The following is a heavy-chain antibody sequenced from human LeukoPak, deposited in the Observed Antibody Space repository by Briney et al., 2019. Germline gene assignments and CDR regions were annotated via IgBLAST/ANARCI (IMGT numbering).Heavy chain of an antibody. V-gene: IGHV1-2*02. D-gene: IGHD3-3*01. J-gene: IGHJ4*02. CDR1: GYTFTGYY. CDR2: INPNSGGT. Sequence: ASVKVSCKASGYTFTGYYMHWVRQAPGQGLEWMGWINPNSGGTNYAQKFQGRVTMTRDTPISTAYMELSSLRSEDTAVYYCARGRGSSYYDFWSGYLYMFDYWGQGTLVTVSS. CDR3: ARGRGSSYYDFWSGYLYMFDY.